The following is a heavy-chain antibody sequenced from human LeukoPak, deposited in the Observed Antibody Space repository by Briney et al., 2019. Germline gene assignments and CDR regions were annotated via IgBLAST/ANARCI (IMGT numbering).Heavy chain of an antibody. D-gene: IGHD3-3*01. Sequence: GGSLTLSCAASGFTFDDYAMHWVRQAPGKGLEWVSGISWNSGSIGYADSVKGRFTISRDNAKNSLYLQMNSLRAEDMALYYCAKGQLRFLEWTRSGSFDIWGQGTMVTVSS. J-gene: IGHJ3*02. CDR2: ISWNSGSI. CDR1: GFTFDDYA. CDR3: AKGQLRFLEWTRSGSFDI. V-gene: IGHV3-9*03.